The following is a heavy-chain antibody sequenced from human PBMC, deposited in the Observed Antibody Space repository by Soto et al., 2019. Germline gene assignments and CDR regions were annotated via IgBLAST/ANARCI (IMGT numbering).Heavy chain of an antibody. J-gene: IGHJ3*01. CDR2: ISGSDGSA. CDR1: GFDFGNYD. Sequence: EGQLLESGGGWVQPGGSLRLSCAASGFDFGNYDMSWVRQAPGKGLEWVAGISGSDGSAYYADSVKGRFTISRDNSKDTVYVQMTSLRSEDTAIYYCAKEDDSWTNGYFDLWGQGTLVTVSS. D-gene: IGHD2-8*01. V-gene: IGHV3-23*01. CDR3: AKEDDSWTNGYFDL.